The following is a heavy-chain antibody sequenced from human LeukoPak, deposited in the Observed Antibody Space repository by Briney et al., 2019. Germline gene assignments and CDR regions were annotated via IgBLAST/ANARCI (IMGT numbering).Heavy chain of an antibody. Sequence: SETLSLTCTVSGGSISSGDYYWSWIRQPPGKGLEWIGYIYYSGSTNYNPSLKSRVTISVDTSKNQFSLKLSSVTAADTAVYYCARTMVRGGRTFDYWGQGTLVTVSS. D-gene: IGHD3-10*01. CDR2: IYYSGST. V-gene: IGHV4-61*08. J-gene: IGHJ4*02. CDR1: GGSISSGDYY. CDR3: ARTMVRGGRTFDY.